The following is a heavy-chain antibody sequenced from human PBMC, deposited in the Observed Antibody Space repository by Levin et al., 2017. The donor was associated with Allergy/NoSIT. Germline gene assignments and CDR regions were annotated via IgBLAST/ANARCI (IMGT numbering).Heavy chain of an antibody. V-gene: IGHV3-30-3*01. CDR1: GFTFSSYA. Sequence: GGSLRLSCAASGFTFSSYAMHWVRQAPGKGLEWVAVISYDGSNKYYADSVKGRFTISRDNSKNTLYLQMNSLRAEDTAVYYCARDPDYWGQGTLVTVSS. CDR2: ISYDGSNK. CDR3: ARDPDY. J-gene: IGHJ4*02.